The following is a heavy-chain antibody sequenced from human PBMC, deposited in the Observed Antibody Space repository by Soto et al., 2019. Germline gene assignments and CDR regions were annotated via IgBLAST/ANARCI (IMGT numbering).Heavy chain of an antibody. V-gene: IGHV3-23*01. Sequence: EVQLLESGGGLVQPAGSLRLSCAASGFTFTSYAMTWVRQAPGKGLEWVSAISGSGGSTYYAGSVKGRFTISRDNSKNTLYLQMSSLRAEDTAVYNCAQKGPGYTSSWYSYWGQGTLVTVSS. J-gene: IGHJ4*02. CDR2: ISGSGGST. D-gene: IGHD6-13*01. CDR1: GFTFTSYA. CDR3: AQKGPGYTSSWYSY.